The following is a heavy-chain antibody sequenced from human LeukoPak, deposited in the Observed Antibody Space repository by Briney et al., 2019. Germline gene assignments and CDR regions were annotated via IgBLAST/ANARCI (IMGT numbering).Heavy chain of an antibody. J-gene: IGHJ6*03. CDR1: GFTFSDYY. V-gene: IGHV3-66*02. Sequence: PGGSLRLSCAASGFTFSDYYMSWVRQAPGKGLEWVSVIYSGGSTYYADSVKGRFTISRDNSKNTLYLQMNSLRAEDTAVYYCARDKSDFTPFYYYYYMDVWGKGTTVTVSS. CDR3: ARDKSDFTPFYYYYYMDV. CDR2: IYSGGST. D-gene: IGHD3-3*01.